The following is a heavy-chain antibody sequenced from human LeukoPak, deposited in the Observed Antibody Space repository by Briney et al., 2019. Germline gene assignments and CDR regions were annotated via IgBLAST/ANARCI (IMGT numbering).Heavy chain of an antibody. CDR3: AKDRKLGPADYYFDY. CDR2: ISSGSSTI. J-gene: IGHJ4*02. D-gene: IGHD7-27*01. V-gene: IGHV3-48*01. CDR1: GFTFSTYS. Sequence: GGSLRLSCAASGFTFSTYSMNWVRQAPGKGLEWLSYISSGSSTIYYADSVKGRFTISRDNSKNTLYLQMNSLRVEDTAVYYCAKDRKLGPADYYFDYWGQGTLVTVSS.